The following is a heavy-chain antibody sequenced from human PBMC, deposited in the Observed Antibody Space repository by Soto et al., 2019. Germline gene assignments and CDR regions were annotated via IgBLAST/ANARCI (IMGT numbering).Heavy chain of an antibody. V-gene: IGHV4-30-4*01. Sequence: SETLSLTCTVFGGSISSGDHYWSWIPQLPGKGLQRIGYISDSGSTYYTPSLKSRVSISVDTSKNQFSLKRSSVTAADTAVYYCARDSLKGPTGFADGGQGTLVTVSS. CDR1: GGSISSGDHY. CDR2: ISDSGST. J-gene: IGHJ4*02. CDR3: ARDSLKGPTGFAD. D-gene: IGHD2-15*01.